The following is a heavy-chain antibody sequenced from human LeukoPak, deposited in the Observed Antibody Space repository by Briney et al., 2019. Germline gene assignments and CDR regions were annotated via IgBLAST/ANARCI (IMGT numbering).Heavy chain of an antibody. CDR3: AREITASGYPFDC. CDR1: GGSVSSGSYY. Sequence: SETLSLTCTVSGGSVSSGSYYWSWIRQPPGKGLEWIGYIYYSGSTNYNPSLKSRVTISVDRSKNQFSLKLSSVTAADTAVYYCAREITASGYPFDCWGQGTLVTVSS. J-gene: IGHJ4*02. CDR2: IYYSGST. D-gene: IGHD5-12*01. V-gene: IGHV4-61*01.